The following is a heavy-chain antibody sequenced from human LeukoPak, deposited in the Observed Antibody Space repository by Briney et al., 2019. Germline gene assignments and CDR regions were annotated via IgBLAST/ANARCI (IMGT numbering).Heavy chain of an antibody. V-gene: IGHV1-24*01. CDR1: GYTLTELS. Sequence: ASVKVSCKVSGYTLTELSMHWVRQAPGKGLEWMGGFDPEDGETIYAQKFQGRVTMTEDTSTDTAYMELSSLRSEDTAVYYCATDRGGSHYFDYWGQGTLVTVSS. CDR3: ATDRGGSHYFDY. D-gene: IGHD1-26*01. CDR2: FDPEDGET. J-gene: IGHJ4*02.